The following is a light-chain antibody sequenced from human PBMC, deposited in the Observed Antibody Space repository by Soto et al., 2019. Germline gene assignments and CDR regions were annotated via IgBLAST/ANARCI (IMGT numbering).Light chain of an antibody. CDR3: SSYTSSSTAV. Sequence: QSALTQPASVSGSPGQSITISCTGTSSDVGGYNYVSWYQQHPGKAPKLMIYDVSNRPSGVSNRFSGSKSGNTASLTISGLQAEDEADYYCSSYTSSSTAVFGGGTKGTVL. J-gene: IGLJ2*01. CDR2: DVS. CDR1: SSDVGGYNY. V-gene: IGLV2-14*01.